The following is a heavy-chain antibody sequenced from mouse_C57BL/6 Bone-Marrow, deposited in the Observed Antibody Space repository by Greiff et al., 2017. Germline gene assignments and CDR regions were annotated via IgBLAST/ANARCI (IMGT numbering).Heavy chain of an antibody. Sequence: QVQLQQPGAELVKPGASVKLSCKASGYTFTSYWMQWVKQRPGQGLEWIGEIDPSDSYTNYNQKFKGKATLTVDTSSSTAYMQLSSLTSEDSAVXYCARERPRWYFDVWGTGTTVTVSS. CDR1: GYTFTSYW. CDR2: IDPSDSYT. J-gene: IGHJ1*03. CDR3: ARERPRWYFDV. V-gene: IGHV1-50*01.